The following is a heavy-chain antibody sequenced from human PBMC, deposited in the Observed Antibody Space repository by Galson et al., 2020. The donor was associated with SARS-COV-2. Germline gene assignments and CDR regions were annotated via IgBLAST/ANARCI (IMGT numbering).Heavy chain of an antibody. CDR3: ARHRTATGASGHAFDI. V-gene: IGHV4-59*08. J-gene: IGHJ3*02. CDR1: GGSISSYY. CDR2: IYYSGST. D-gene: IGHD2-15*01. Sequence: SETLSLTCTVSGGSISSYYWSWIRQPPGKGLEWIGYIYYSGSTNYNPSLKSRVTISVDTSKNQFSLKLSSVTAADTAVYYCARHRTATGASGHAFDIWGQGTIVTVSS.